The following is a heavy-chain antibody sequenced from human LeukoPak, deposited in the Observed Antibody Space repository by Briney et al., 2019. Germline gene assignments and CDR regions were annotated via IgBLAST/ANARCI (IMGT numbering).Heavy chain of an antibody. D-gene: IGHD3-10*01. CDR2: IIPIFGTA. CDR1: GGTFSSYA. V-gene: IGHV1-69*13. CDR3: ARTYYYGSGSYWILDY. Sequence: ASVKVSCKASGGTFSSYAISWVRQAPGQGLEWMGGIIPIFGTANYAQKSQGRVTITADESTSTAYMELSSLRSEDTAVYYCARTYYYGSGSYWILDYWGQGTLVTVSS. J-gene: IGHJ4*02.